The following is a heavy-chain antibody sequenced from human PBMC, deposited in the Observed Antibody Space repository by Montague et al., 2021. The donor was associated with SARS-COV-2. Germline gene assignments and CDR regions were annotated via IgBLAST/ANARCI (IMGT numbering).Heavy chain of an antibody. CDR2: IYYSGST. CDR1: GGSFSRYY. Sequence: SETLSLTCTVSGGSFSRYYWSWIRQPPGKGLEWIGYIYYSGSTNYNPSLKSRVTISEDTSKNQFSLKLSAVTAADTAVYYCARRYSAYDDYSDYWGQGTLVTVSS. V-gene: IGHV4-59*08. J-gene: IGHJ4*02. CDR3: ARRYSAYDDYSDY. D-gene: IGHD5-12*01.